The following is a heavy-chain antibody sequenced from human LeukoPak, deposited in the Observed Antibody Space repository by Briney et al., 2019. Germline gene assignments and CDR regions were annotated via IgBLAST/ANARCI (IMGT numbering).Heavy chain of an antibody. D-gene: IGHD5-12*01. CDR2: ISAYDGST. CDR1: GYTFTTYG. CDR3: ARDRLDIVTSIIFDY. Sequence: ASVKVSCKASGYTFTTYGIGWVRQAPGQGLEWMGWISAYDGSTDYAQKFQGRVTMTTDTSTSTAYMELRSLRSDDTAVYYCARDRLDIVTSIIFDYWGQGTPVTVSS. V-gene: IGHV1-18*01. J-gene: IGHJ4*02.